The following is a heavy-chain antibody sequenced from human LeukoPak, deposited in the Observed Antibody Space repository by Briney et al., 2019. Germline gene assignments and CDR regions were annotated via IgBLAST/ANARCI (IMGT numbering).Heavy chain of an antibody. Sequence: GGSLRLSCAASGFTFDDYGMSWVRHAPGKGLEGVSGINWNGGSTGYADSVKGRFTISRDNAKNSLYLKMNSLRAEDTALYYCARSKSGYPNWFDPWGQGTLVTASS. D-gene: IGHD3-3*01. CDR3: ARSKSGYPNWFDP. CDR1: GFTFDDYG. V-gene: IGHV3-20*04. CDR2: INWNGGST. J-gene: IGHJ5*02.